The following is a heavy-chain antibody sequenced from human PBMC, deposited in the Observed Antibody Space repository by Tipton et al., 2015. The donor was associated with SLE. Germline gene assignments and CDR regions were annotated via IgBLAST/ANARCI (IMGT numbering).Heavy chain of an antibody. CDR1: GYSISSGYY. V-gene: IGHV4-38-2*01. D-gene: IGHD1-1*01. Sequence: LRLSCAVSGYSISSGYYWGWIRQPPGKGLEWIGSIYHSGSTYYNPSLKSRVTISVDTSKNQFSLKLSSVTAADTAIYYCARSTNWNSAAYHFDYWGQGSLVTVSS. J-gene: IGHJ4*01. CDR3: ARSTNWNSAAYHFDY. CDR2: IYHSGST.